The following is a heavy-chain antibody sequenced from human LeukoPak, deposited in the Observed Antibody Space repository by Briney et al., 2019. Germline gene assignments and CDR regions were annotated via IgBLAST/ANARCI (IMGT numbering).Heavy chain of an antibody. CDR2: IYYSGST. D-gene: IGHD3-22*01. Sequence: SETLSLTCAVYGGSFSGYYWSWLRQPPGKGPEWIGYIYYSGSTNYNPSLKSRVTISIDTSKNQFSLKLSSVTAADTAVYYCARRAYSSGYYFFDFWGQGTLVTVSS. J-gene: IGHJ4*02. CDR3: ARRAYSSGYYFFDF. V-gene: IGHV4-59*01. CDR1: GGSFSGYY.